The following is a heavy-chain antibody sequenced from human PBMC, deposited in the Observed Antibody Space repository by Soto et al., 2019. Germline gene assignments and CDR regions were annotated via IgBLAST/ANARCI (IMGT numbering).Heavy chain of an antibody. CDR1: GGSIRSGDSY. J-gene: IGHJ4*02. CDR2: IYYSGTT. CDR3: ARTHYSDRSGTDY. V-gene: IGHV4-30-4*01. D-gene: IGHD3-22*01. Sequence: TLSLTCTVSGGSIRSGDSYWSWIRQPPGKGLEWIGYIYYSGTTYYNPSLKSRVTMSLDTSKNQFSLNLSSVTAADTAVYYCARTHYSDRSGTDYWGQGTLVTVSS.